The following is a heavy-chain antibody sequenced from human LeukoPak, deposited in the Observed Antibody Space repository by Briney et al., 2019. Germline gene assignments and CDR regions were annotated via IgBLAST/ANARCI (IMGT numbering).Heavy chain of an antibody. Sequence: GASVKVSCKASGGTFSSYAISWVRQAPGQGLEWMGGIIPIFGTANYAQKFQGRVTITTDEYTSTAYMELSSLRSEDTAVYYCARDGSRRGYYYMDVWGKGTTVTVSS. CDR2: IIPIFGTA. J-gene: IGHJ6*03. D-gene: IGHD3-10*01. V-gene: IGHV1-69*05. CDR1: GGTFSSYA. CDR3: ARDGSRRGYYYMDV.